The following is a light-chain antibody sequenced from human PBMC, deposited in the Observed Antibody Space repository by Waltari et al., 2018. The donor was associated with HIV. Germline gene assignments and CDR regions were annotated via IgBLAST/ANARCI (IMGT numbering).Light chain of an antibody. CDR1: QSLLHTNGDTY. V-gene: IGKV2-28*01. Sequence: EIVMTQSPLSLPVTPGEPASISCRSSQSLLHTNGDTYLDWYLQKPGQSPQLLIYLTSTRASGVPDRLGGSGSVTDFTLNISAVEAEDVGVYYCMQALQPPITFGQGTRLEIK. J-gene: IGKJ5*01. CDR2: LTS. CDR3: MQALQPPIT.